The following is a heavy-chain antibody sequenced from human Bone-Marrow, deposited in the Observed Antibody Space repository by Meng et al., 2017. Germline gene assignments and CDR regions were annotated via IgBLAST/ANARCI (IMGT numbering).Heavy chain of an antibody. Sequence: HVNLPESVPDLVKPSGTLSLTCGVSGASVSSGYWWTGVRQPPGKGLEWIGVFHHSGTTNYNPSLKSRVIISVDTSKHQFSLRLNSVTAADTAVYYCASLYGDSSVWYLDLWGRGTLVTVSS. CDR3: ASLYGDSSVWYLDL. CDR2: FHHSGTT. D-gene: IGHD4-17*01. CDR1: GASVSSGYW. V-gene: IGHV4-4*02. J-gene: IGHJ2*01.